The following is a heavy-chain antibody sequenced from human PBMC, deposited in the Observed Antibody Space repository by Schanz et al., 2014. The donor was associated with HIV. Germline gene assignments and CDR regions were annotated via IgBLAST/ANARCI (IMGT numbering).Heavy chain of an antibody. CDR1: GFTFNNYA. CDR3: AKPEYDSRGNSQSHFDS. Sequence: EVQLLESGGGLVQPGGSLRLSCVASGFTFNNYAMTWVRQAPGKGLEWVSSISESGGRSYYADSVHGRFTISRDNSKNMLYLQMTTLRTEDTAVYYCAKPEYDSRGNSQSHFDSWGQGTLVTVSS. V-gene: IGHV3-23*01. J-gene: IGHJ4*02. CDR2: ISESGGRS. D-gene: IGHD3-22*01.